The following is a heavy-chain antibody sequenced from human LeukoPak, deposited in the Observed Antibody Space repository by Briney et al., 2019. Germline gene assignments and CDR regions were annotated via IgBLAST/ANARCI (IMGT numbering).Heavy chain of an antibody. J-gene: IGHJ4*02. V-gene: IGHV1-46*01. CDR2: INPSAGGI. Sequence: VASVKVSCKASGYSFTSYFMHWVRQAPGQGLEWMGIINPSAGGIDYAQKFQGRITMTRDTSTSTVYMELRSLRSEDTAVYYCARARPDSSGWYQRPFDYWGQGTLVTVSS. CDR3: ARARPDSSGWYQRPFDY. D-gene: IGHD6-19*01. CDR1: GYSFTSYF.